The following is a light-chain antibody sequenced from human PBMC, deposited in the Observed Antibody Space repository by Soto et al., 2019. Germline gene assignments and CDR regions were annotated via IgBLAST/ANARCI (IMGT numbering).Light chain of an antibody. J-gene: IGLJ3*02. V-gene: IGLV2-14*01. CDR1: SSDVGGYNY. CDR2: EVT. Sequence: QSALTQPASVSGSPGQSITISCTGTSSDVGGYNYVSWYQQHPGKAPKVMIYEVTNRPSGVSNRFSGSKSGYTASLTISGLQAEDEAYYYCSSYTTSSTLVFGGGTKVTVL. CDR3: SSYTTSSTLV.